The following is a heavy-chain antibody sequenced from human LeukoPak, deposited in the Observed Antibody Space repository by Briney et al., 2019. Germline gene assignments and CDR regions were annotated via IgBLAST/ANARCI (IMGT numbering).Heavy chain of an antibody. CDR1: GGSFSGYY. CDR2: VNHSGST. D-gene: IGHD6-25*01. J-gene: IGHJ4*02. CDR3: ARTSQSGYASDFAY. V-gene: IGHV4-34*01. Sequence: SETLSLTCAVYGGSFSGYYWSWIRQPPGKGLEWTGEVNHSGSTNYNPFLKSRVTISVDTSKNQFSLKLSSVTAADTAVYYCARTSQSGYASDFAYWGQGTLVTVSS.